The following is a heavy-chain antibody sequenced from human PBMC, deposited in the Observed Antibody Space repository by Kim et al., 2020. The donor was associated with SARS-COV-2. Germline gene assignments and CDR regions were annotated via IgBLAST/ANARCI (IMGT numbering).Heavy chain of an antibody. CDR3: ATGLWFDP. V-gene: IGHV3-48*02. CDR1: GFTFSSYS. Sequence: GGSLRLSCAASGFTFSSYSMNWVRQAPGKGLEGVSYISSGSSTIYYEDAVKGRFTTSRDNAKKSLYLQMNSLRDEDTAVYYCATGLWFDPWGQGTLVTVSS. CDR2: ISSGSSTI. J-gene: IGHJ5*02.